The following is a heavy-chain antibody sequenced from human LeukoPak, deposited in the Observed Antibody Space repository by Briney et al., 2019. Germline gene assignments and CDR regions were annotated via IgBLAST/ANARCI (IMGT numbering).Heavy chain of an antibody. CDR1: GGTFSSYA. CDR2: IIPIFGTA. Sequence: SVNVSCKASGGTFSSYAISWVRQAPGQGLEWMGGIIPIFGTANYAQKFQGRVTITTDESTSTAYMELSSLRSEDTAVYYCARVRDDAFDIWGQGTMVTVSS. D-gene: IGHD5-24*01. V-gene: IGHV1-69*05. CDR3: ARVRDDAFDI. J-gene: IGHJ3*02.